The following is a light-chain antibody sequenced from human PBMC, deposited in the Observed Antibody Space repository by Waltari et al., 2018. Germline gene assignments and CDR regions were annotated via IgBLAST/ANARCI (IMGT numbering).Light chain of an antibody. CDR3: QQYFDWPLYT. Sequence: EVVMTQSPATLSVSPGQRATLSCRASQSVSRNLAWYHHRPGQAPRLVIYGATTWATGIPARFTGRGSGTEFTLTISSLQSDDSGIYFCQQYFDWPLYTFGQGTKLEIK. J-gene: IGKJ2*01. CDR1: QSVSRN. V-gene: IGKV3D-15*01. CDR2: GAT.